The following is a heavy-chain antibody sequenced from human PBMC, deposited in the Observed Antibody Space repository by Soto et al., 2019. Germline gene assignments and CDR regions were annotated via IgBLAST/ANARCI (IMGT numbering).Heavy chain of an antibody. D-gene: IGHD3-3*01. CDR1: GYSFTSYC. J-gene: IGHJ6*03. CDR3: ARHLRLHYDFWSGYDGNHYYYYMDV. CDR2: IYPGDSDT. Sequence: PGESLKISCKGSGYSFTSYCIGWVRQMPGKGLEWKGIIYPGDSDTRYSPSFQGQVTISADKSISTAYLQWSSLKASDTAMYYCARHLRLHYDFWSGYDGNHYYYYMDVWGKGTTVTVSS. V-gene: IGHV5-51*01.